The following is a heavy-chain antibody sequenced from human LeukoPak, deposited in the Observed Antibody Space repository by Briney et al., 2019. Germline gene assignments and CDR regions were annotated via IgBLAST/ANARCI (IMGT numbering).Heavy chain of an antibody. V-gene: IGHV1-18*01. D-gene: IGHD3-9*01. CDR2: ISAYNGNT. CDR1: GYTFTSYG. CDR3: ARADTISDAFDI. J-gene: IGHJ3*02. Sequence: ASVKVSCKASGYTFTSYGISWVRQALGQGLKWMGWISAYNGNTNYAQKLQGRVTMTTDTSTSTAYMELRSLRSDDTAVYYCARADTISDAFDIWGQGTMVTVSS.